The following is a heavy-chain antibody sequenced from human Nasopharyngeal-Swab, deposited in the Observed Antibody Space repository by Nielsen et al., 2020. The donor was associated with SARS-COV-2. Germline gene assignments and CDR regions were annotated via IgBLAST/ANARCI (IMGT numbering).Heavy chain of an antibody. CDR3: AKDRDSGDDSDDYYHYYGMDV. D-gene: IGHD5-12*01. CDR1: GFTFSTYE. J-gene: IGHJ6*02. V-gene: IGHV3-48*03. Sequence: GGSLRLSCAASGFTFSTYEMNWVRQAPGKGLEWVSYISSSGRTIYYADSVKGRFTISRDNAKNSLYLQMNSLRAEDTAIYYCAKDRDSGDDSDDYYHYYGMDVWGQGTTVTVSS. CDR2: ISSSGRTI.